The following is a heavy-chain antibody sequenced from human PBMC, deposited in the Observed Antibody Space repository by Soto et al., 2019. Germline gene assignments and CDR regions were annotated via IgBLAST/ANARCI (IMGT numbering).Heavy chain of an antibody. CDR3: ARGFSAGKGSPPDY. J-gene: IGHJ4*02. CDR2: LNGSGGST. Sequence: GRPRRVACGAGGLTLIKWAMTWIRQAQGKGLEWVSGLNGSGGSTSSADSVKGRFAISRDNSKNTLYLQMNSLRDGDTAVYYCARGFSAGKGSPPDYWGQGALVTVSS. D-gene: IGHD3-10*01. CDR1: GLTLIKWA. V-gene: IGHV3-23*01.